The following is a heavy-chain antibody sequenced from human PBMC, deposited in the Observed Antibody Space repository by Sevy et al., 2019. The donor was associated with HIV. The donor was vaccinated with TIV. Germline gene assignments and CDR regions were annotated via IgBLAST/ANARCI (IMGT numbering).Heavy chain of an antibody. Sequence: ASVKVSCKASGYTFTSYYMHWVRQAPGQGLEWMGIINTSGGSTSYAKKFQVRVTMTRETSTRTVYMELSSLRSEDTAVYYCARGGPDGYKSEYYFDYWGQGTLVTVSS. V-gene: IGHV1-46*01. CDR2: INTSGGST. D-gene: IGHD5-12*01. CDR3: ARGGPDGYKSEYYFDY. CDR1: GYTFTSYY. J-gene: IGHJ4*02.